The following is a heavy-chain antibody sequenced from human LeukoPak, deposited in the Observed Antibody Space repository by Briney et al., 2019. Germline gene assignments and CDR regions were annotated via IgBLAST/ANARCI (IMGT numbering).Heavy chain of an antibody. D-gene: IGHD3-22*01. CDR2: INPNSGGT. CDR3: ARSTRGYYYFDY. V-gene: IGHV1-2*06. Sequence: ASVKVSCKASGYTFTGYYMHWVRQAPGQGLEWMGRINPNSGGTNYAQKFQGSVTMTRDTSISTAYMELSRLRSDDTAVYYCARSTRGYYYFDYWGQGTLVTVSS. CDR1: GYTFTGYY. J-gene: IGHJ4*02.